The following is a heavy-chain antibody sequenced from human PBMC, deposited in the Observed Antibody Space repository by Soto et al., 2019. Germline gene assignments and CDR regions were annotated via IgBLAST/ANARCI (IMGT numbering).Heavy chain of an antibody. CDR2: IYYSGST. D-gene: IGHD3-3*01. J-gene: IGHJ6*02. V-gene: IGHV4-59*01. Sequence: LSLTCTVSGCSISSYYWSWIRQPPGKGLEWIGYIYYSGSTNYNPSLKSRVTISVDTSKNQFSLKLSSVTAADTAVYYCARSVPYYDFWSGYYPYYYGMDVWGQGTTVTVSS. CDR1: GCSISSYY. CDR3: ARSVPYYDFWSGYYPYYYGMDV.